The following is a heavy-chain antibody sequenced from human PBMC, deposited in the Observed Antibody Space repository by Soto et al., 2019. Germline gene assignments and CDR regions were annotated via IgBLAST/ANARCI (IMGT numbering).Heavy chain of an antibody. CDR2: IYYSGST. CDR1: GGSISSSSYY. Sequence: QLQLQESGPGLVKPSETLSLTCTVSGGSISSSSYYWGWIRQPPGKGLEWIGSIYYSGSTYYNPSLKRRVTISVDTSKHQFSLKLSSVTAADTAVYYCARQTSYYYDSSGYPFDYWGQGTLVTVSS. D-gene: IGHD3-22*01. J-gene: IGHJ4*02. V-gene: IGHV4-39*01. CDR3: ARQTSYYYDSSGYPFDY.